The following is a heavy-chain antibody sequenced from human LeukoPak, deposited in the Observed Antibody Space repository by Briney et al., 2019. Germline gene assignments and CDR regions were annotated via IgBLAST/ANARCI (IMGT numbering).Heavy chain of an antibody. Sequence: GGSLRLSXAASGFTFSSYWMSWVRQAPGKGLEWVANIKQDGSEKYYVDSVKGRFTISRDNAKNSLYLQMNSLRAEDTAVYYCARDLKYSGYDAVDYWGQGTLVTVSS. CDR1: GFTFSSYW. D-gene: IGHD5-12*01. J-gene: IGHJ4*02. CDR3: ARDLKYSGYDAVDY. CDR2: IKQDGSEK. V-gene: IGHV3-7*01.